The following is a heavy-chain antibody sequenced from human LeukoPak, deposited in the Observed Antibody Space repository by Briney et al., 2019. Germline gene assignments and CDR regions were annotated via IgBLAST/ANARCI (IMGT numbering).Heavy chain of an antibody. CDR2: IYHSGST. D-gene: IGHD1-26*01. Sequence: SETLSLTCAVSGDSVSSSNYYWSWIRQPPGKGLEWIGYIYHSGSTYYNPSLKSRVTISVDRSKNQFSLKLSSVTAADTAVYYCARDNSGSYYGFDYWGQGTLVTVSS. V-gene: IGHV4-30-2*01. CDR1: GDSVSSSNYY. J-gene: IGHJ4*02. CDR3: ARDNSGSYYGFDY.